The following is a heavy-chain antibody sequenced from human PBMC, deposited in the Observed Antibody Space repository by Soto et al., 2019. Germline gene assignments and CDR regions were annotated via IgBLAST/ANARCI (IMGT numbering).Heavy chain of an antibody. CDR3: ARVAEMGTVTEGYYYYMDV. Sequence: QVQLVQSGAEVKKPGSSVKVSCKASGDTFSNHTISWVRQAPGQGLEWMGRIIPILGVANYAQKLQGRVTITADKSTTTAYMELSSLRSADTAVDYCARVAEMGTVTEGYYYYMDVWWKGTTVTVSS. J-gene: IGHJ6*03. CDR2: IIPILGVA. D-gene: IGHD4-17*01. CDR1: GDTFSNHT. V-gene: IGHV1-69*04.